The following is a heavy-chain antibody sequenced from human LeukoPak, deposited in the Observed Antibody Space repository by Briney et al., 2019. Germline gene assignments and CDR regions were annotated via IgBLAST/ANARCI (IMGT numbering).Heavy chain of an antibody. Sequence: GGSLRLSCAASGLTVSSNYMTWVRQAPGKGLEWVSVIYGGGGTYYADSVKGRFTISRDSSKNTLSLQMNSLRAEDTAVYYCARGIVGGHDAYDIWGQGTMVTVSA. CDR2: IYGGGGT. D-gene: IGHD1-26*01. V-gene: IGHV3-66*01. J-gene: IGHJ3*02. CDR1: GLTVSSNY. CDR3: ARGIVGGHDAYDI.